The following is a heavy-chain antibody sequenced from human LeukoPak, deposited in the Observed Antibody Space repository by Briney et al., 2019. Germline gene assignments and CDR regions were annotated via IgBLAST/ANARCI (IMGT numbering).Heavy chain of an antibody. D-gene: IGHD3-16*01. J-gene: IGHJ4*02. V-gene: IGHV4-39*01. CDR2: IYFSGNT. CDR1: GGSFSGSIYY. Sequence: SETLSLTCTVSGGSFSGSIYYWGWIRQPPGKGLEWIGSIYFSGNTYYNPSLKSRVTMSVDTSKNQFSLNLSSVTAADTAVYYCARHSPGIGAHDVDYWGQGTLVTVSS. CDR3: ARHSPGIGAHDVDY.